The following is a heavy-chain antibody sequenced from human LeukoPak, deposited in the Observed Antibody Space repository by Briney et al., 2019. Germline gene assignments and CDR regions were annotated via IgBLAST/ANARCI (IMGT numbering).Heavy chain of an antibody. V-gene: IGHV3-30*02. CDR3: AKDQGGGHCSFDY. D-gene: IGHD2-21*02. Sequence: GGSLRLSCAASEFAFSRNNMHWVRQAPGKGLEWVSFISYDGSGKNYAESVKGRFTISRDNSKNTLFLQMNSLGAGDTALYYCAKDQGGGHCSFDYWGQGTLVTVSS. CDR1: EFAFSRNN. CDR2: ISYDGSGK. J-gene: IGHJ4*02.